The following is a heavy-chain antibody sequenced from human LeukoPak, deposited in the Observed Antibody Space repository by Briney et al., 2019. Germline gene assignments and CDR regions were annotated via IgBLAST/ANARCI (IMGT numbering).Heavy chain of an antibody. CDR3: ARDQRSHNWNDVC. J-gene: IGHJ4*02. CDR1: GFTFSSYW. CDR2: IKQDGSEK. V-gene: IGHV3-7*04. Sequence: PGGSLRLSCAASGFTFSSYWMSWVRQAPGKGLEWVANIKQDGSEKYYVDSVKGRFTISRDNAKNSLYLQMNSLRAEDTALYYCARDQRSHNWNDVCWGQGTLVTVSS. D-gene: IGHD1-20*01.